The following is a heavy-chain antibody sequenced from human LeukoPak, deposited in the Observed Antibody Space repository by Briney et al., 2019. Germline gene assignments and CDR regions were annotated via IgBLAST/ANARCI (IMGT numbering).Heavy chain of an antibody. CDR2: ISYDGSNK. D-gene: IGHD2-2*01. V-gene: IGHV3-30*18. CDR1: GFTFSSYG. CDR3: AKEHQQGTFDY. J-gene: IGHJ4*02. Sequence: PGRSLRLSCAASGFTFSSYGMHWVRQAPGKGLEWVAVISYDGSNKYYADSVKGRFTISRDNSKNTLYLQMNSLRAEDTAVYYCAKEHQQGTFDYWGQGTLVTVSS.